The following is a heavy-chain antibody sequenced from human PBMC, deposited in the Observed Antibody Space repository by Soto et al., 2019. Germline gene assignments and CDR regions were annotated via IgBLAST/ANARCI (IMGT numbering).Heavy chain of an antibody. D-gene: IGHD3-3*01. Sequence: SETLSLTCTVSGGSISSYYWSWIRQPPEKGLEWIGYIYYSGSTNYNPSLKSRVTISVDTSKNQFSLKLSSVTAADTAVYYCAGGVDFWSGYRSFNWLAPWGQGTLVTVSS. CDR3: AGGVDFWSGYRSFNWLAP. J-gene: IGHJ5*02. CDR2: IYYSGST. CDR1: GGSISSYY. V-gene: IGHV4-59*01.